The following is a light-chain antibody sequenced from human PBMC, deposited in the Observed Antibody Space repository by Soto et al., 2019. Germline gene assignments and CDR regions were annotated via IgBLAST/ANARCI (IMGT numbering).Light chain of an antibody. Sequence: EIVLTQSPATLSISPGERATLSCRASQSVSTYLAWYQQKPGQAPRLLIFDASLRATGIPARFSGSGSETDFTLTISRLEPEDSAIYYCQQRSNLPPTFGQGTKVDIK. J-gene: IGKJ1*01. CDR3: QQRSNLPPT. V-gene: IGKV3-11*01. CDR2: DAS. CDR1: QSVSTY.